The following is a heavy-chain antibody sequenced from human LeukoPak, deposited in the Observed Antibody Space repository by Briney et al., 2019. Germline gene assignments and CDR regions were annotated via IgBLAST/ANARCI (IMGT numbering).Heavy chain of an antibody. Sequence: GASVKVSCKASGYTFTGYYMHWVRQAPGQGLECMGIINPSGGSTSYAQKFQGRVTTTRDTSTSTVYMELSSLRSEHTAVYYCARVEMAADYYYYGMDVWGQGTTATVSS. CDR3: ARVEMAADYYYYGMDV. V-gene: IGHV1-46*01. CDR2: INPSGGST. CDR1: GYTFTGYY. D-gene: IGHD5-24*01. J-gene: IGHJ6*02.